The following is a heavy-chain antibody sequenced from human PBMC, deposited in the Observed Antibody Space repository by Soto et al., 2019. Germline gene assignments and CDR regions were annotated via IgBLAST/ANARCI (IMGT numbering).Heavy chain of an antibody. J-gene: IGHJ6*02. V-gene: IGHV3-74*01. CDR3: ARGRNYGMDV. Sequence: PGGSLRLSCAASGFTFSTYWMHWVRRAPGKGLVWVSGINRAGSSTSYADSVKGRFTISRDNAKNTLYLQMNGLRAEDTAVYYCARGRNYGMDVWGQGTTVTVSS. CDR2: INRAGSST. CDR1: GFTFSTYW.